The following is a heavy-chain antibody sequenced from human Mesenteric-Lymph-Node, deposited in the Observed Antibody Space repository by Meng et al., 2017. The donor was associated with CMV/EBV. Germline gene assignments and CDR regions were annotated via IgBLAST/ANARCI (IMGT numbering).Heavy chain of an antibody. CDR2: IIGSGDST. J-gene: IGHJ6*02. D-gene: IGHD3-3*01. V-gene: IGHV3-23*01. CDR3: ARPVRFYYFYYGMDV. Sequence: GESLKISCAASGFSFSNYVMTWVRQAPGKGLEWVSSIIGSGDSTFYADFVRGRFTISRDNFRNTLYLQMNSLRGEDTAVYYCARPVRFYYFYYGMDVWGQGTTVTVSS. CDR1: GFSFSNYV.